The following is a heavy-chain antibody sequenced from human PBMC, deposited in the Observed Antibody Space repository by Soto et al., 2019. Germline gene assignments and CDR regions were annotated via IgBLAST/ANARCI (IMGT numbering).Heavy chain of an antibody. D-gene: IGHD5-12*01. CDR1: GFTFSSYG. V-gene: IGHV3-33*01. CDR3: ARDIVATILEGGDGMDV. Sequence: QVQLVESGGGVVQPGRSLRLSCAASGFTFSSYGMHWVRQAPGKGLEWVAVIWYDGSNKYYADSVKGRFTISRDNSKNTLYLQMNSLRAEDTAVYYCARDIVATILEGGDGMDVWGQGTTVTVSS. J-gene: IGHJ6*02. CDR2: IWYDGSNK.